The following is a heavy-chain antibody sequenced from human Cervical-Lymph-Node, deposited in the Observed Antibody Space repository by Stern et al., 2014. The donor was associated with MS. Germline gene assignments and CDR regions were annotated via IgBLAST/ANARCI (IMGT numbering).Heavy chain of an antibody. D-gene: IGHD5-12*01. CDR3: ARAKPGGYSGFDYYFDY. Sequence: VQLVESGGGLVQPGGSLRLSCAASGFTVTTNYMSWVRQAPGKGLEWVSGIYSGGSTYYEDSVKGRFSISRDNSVNTLYLQMNNLRAEDTAVYYCARAKPGGYSGFDYYFDYWGQGTLVTVSS. CDR2: IYSGGST. J-gene: IGHJ4*02. V-gene: IGHV3-66*01. CDR1: GFTVTTNY.